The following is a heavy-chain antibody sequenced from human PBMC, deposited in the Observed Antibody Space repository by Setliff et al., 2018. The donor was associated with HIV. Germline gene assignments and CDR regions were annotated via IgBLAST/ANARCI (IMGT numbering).Heavy chain of an antibody. J-gene: IGHJ6*03. Sequence: ASVKVSCKAFGYIFSVYHMHWVRQTPGQGLEWVGWINPNNGDTKYAQKFQGRVTMTRDTSISTTHMELTNLKSDDTAVYFCARGRRTAPGSFYHFYYMGVWGEGTTVTVSS. V-gene: IGHV1-2*02. CDR2: INPNNGDT. D-gene: IGHD6-13*01. CDR3: ARGRRTAPGSFYHFYYMGV. CDR1: GYIFSVYH.